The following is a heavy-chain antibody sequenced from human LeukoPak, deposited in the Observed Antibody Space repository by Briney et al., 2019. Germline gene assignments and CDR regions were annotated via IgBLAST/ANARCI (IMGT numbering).Heavy chain of an antibody. CDR3: AKVPAPLSGWFDP. J-gene: IGHJ5*02. V-gene: IGHV4-59*01. D-gene: IGHD2-2*01. Sequence: SETLSLTCTVSGGSISSYYWSWIRQPPGKGLEWIGYIYYSGSTNYNPSLKSRVTISVDTSKTQFSLKLSSVTAADTALYYSAKVPAPLSGWFDPWGQGTLVTVSP. CDR1: GGSISSYY. CDR2: IYYSGST.